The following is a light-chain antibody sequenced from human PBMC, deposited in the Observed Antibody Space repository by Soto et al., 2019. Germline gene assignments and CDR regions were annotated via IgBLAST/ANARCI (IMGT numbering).Light chain of an antibody. CDR1: QSISSH. Sequence: EIVLTQSPATLSLSPGERATLSCRASQSISSHLAWYQQKPGQTPRLLMYDASNRSTAVPARCSGSGSGTDFTLTISSLEPEDLAVNYCQQRSTLPLTFGGGNKVEIK. V-gene: IGKV3-11*01. J-gene: IGKJ4*01. CDR2: DAS. CDR3: QQRSTLPLT.